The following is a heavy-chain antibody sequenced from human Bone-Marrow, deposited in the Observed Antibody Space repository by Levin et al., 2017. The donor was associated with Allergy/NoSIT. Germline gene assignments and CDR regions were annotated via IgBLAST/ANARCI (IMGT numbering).Heavy chain of an antibody. V-gene: IGHV3-30*18. CDR2: ISYDGSIT. CDR3: AKDWRSYYYYYGFDV. CDR1: GFTFSSYA. D-gene: IGHD3-3*01. J-gene: IGHJ6*02. Sequence: GESLKISCAVSGFTFSSYAMHWVRQAPGKGPEWLAVISYDGSITHYADSVKGRFTIARDNSKNTLSLQMTSLTVDDTAVYYCAKDWRSYYYYYGFDVWGQGATVTVSS.